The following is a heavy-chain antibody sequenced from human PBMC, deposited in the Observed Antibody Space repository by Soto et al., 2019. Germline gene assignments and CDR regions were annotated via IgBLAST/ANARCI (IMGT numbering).Heavy chain of an antibody. Sequence: SETLSLTCTVSGGSISSYYWGWIRQPPGKGLEWIGSIYYSGSTYYNPSLKSRVTISVDTSKNQFSLKLSSVTAADTAVYYCARHTTDCSSTSCHRGNNWLDPWGQGTLVTVSS. CDR2: IYYSGST. V-gene: IGHV4-39*01. J-gene: IGHJ5*02. D-gene: IGHD2-2*01. CDR3: ARHTTDCSSTSCHRGNNWLDP. CDR1: GGSISSYY.